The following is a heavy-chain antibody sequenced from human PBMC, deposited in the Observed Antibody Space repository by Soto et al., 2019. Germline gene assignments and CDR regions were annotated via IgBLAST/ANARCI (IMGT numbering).Heavy chain of an antibody. V-gene: IGHV3-33*01. CDR1: GFTFSNYG. Sequence: QVQLVESGGGVVQPGRSLRLSCVASGFTFSNYGMHWVRQAPGKGPEWVAVIWYDGSNKDYADSVKGRFTISRDNSRNALYLQMNSLRAEDPAGYYCAGELGTGDYWGQGTLVTVSS. J-gene: IGHJ4*02. CDR3: AGELGTGDY. D-gene: IGHD1-26*01. CDR2: IWYDGSNK.